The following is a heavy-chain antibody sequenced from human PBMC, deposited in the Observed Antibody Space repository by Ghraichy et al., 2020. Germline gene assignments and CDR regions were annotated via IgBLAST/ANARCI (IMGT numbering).Heavy chain of an antibody. CDR2: ISSSSSYI. J-gene: IGHJ5*02. V-gene: IGHV3-21*01. D-gene: IGHD3-22*01. Sequence: GGSLRLSCAASGFIFSSYTMNWVRQAPGKGLEWFSSISSSSSYIYHADSVKVRFTISRDNAKNSLYLQMNSLGSEDTAVYYCARETYYYDSGGFYTNSKWFDPWGQGTLVTVSS. CDR1: GFIFSSYT. CDR3: ARETYYYDSGGFYTNSKWFDP.